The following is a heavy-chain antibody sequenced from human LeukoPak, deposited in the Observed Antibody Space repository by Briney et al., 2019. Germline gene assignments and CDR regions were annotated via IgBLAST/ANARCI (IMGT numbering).Heavy chain of an antibody. CDR1: GFTVSNHH. CDR2: VFSDGRT. Sequence: PGGSLRLSCGASGFTVSNHHMTWVRQTPGKGLECVSVVFSDGRTSYTDSVKGRFTISRDNSKSTLYLQMNSLRAEDTAVYYCAKATFASSWNLYFDYWGQGTLVTVSS. V-gene: IGHV3-53*01. CDR3: AKATFASSWNLYFDY. J-gene: IGHJ4*02. D-gene: IGHD6-13*01.